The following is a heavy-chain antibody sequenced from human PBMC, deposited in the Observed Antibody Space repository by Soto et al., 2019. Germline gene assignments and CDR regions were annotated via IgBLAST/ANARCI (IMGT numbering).Heavy chain of an antibody. V-gene: IGHV1-2*04. D-gene: IGHD2-8*01. CDR1: GYTFTGYY. J-gene: IGHJ6*02. CDR3: ARDNANYYYYGMDV. Sequence: ASVKVSCKASGYTFTGYYMHWVRQAPGQGLEWMGWINPNSGGTNYAQKFQGWVTMTRDTSISTAYMELSRLRSDDTAVYYCARDNANYYYYGMDVWGHGTTVTVSS. CDR2: INPNSGGT.